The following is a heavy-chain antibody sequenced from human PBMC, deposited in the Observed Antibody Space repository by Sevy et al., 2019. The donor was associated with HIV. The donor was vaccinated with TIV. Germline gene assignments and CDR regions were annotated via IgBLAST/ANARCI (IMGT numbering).Heavy chain of an antibody. Sequence: GGSLRLSCAASGFTFSHYAIHWVRQAPGKGLEWLAIISYDGSNKYFADSVKGRFTISRDNSKNMLYLQMNSLRAGDTAVYYCARDGFGEKRVDYWGQGTLVTVSS. V-gene: IGHV3-30-3*01. CDR3: ARDGFGEKRVDY. D-gene: IGHD3-10*01. CDR1: GFTFSHYA. CDR2: ISYDGSNK. J-gene: IGHJ4*02.